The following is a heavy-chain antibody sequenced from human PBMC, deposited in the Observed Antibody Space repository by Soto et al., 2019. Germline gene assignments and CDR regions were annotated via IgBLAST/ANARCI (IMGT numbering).Heavy chain of an antibody. Sequence: ASVKVSCKASGYTFTTYCISWVRQAPGQGLEWMGRINGYNGNTNYAQKFQGKVTMTMDTSTSTAYMELSSLRSDDTAVYYCARRTSTTVFGLAQSGMDVWGQGTTVTVSS. V-gene: IGHV1-18*04. CDR3: ARRTSTTVFGLAQSGMDV. D-gene: IGHD3-3*01. CDR1: GYTFTTYC. CDR2: INGYNGNT. J-gene: IGHJ6*02.